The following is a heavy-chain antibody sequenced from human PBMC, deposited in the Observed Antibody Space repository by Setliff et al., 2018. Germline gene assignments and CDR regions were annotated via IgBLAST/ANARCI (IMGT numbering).Heavy chain of an antibody. D-gene: IGHD6-19*01. CDR3: ARVTIAVAGYFDF. Sequence: ASVKVSCKASGYTFTNYGVTWVRQAPGQGLEWMGWIGAYNGNTYNAHKFQGRVTMTSDTSTSTAYMELRSLRSDDTAVYYRARVTIAVAGYFDFWGQGTLVTVSS. V-gene: IGHV1-18*01. CDR1: GYTFTNYG. CDR2: IGAYNGNT. J-gene: IGHJ4*02.